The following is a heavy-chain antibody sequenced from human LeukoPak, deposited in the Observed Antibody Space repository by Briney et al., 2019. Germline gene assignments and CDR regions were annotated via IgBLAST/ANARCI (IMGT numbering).Heavy chain of an antibody. CDR2: ITSSGRYI. CDR1: GFTFSSYS. D-gene: IGHD3-22*01. Sequence: KSGGSLRLSCAASGFTFSSYSMNWVRQAPGKGLEWVSSITSSGRYIYYADSVKGRFTISRDNAENSLYLQMDSLTAADTAVYYCAKSNGYGLIDIWGQGTMVTVSS. V-gene: IGHV3-21*04. CDR3: AKSNGYGLIDI. J-gene: IGHJ3*02.